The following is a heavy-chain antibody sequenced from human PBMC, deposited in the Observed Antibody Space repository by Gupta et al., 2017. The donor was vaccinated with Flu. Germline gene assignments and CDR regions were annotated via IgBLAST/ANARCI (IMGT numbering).Heavy chain of an antibody. V-gene: IGHV4-39*02. CDR1: YY. CDR3: ARSNAASRFYYYYYLDV. CDR2: VYHTGTT. Sequence: YYWGWIRRPPGKVVEWIGGVYHTGTTYYNPSLKSRVTMSLDSSRNHVSLNLRSVTAADTAVYYCARSNAASRFYYYYYLDVWGKGTTVTVSS. D-gene: IGHD2-8*01. J-gene: IGHJ6*03.